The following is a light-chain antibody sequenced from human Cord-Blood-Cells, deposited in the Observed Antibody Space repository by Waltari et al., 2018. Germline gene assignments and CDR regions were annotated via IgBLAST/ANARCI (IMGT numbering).Light chain of an antibody. V-gene: IGKV3-20*01. CDR3: QQYGSSPGT. Sequence: EIVLTQSPGTLSLSPGERATLPCRASQSVSSSYLAWYQQKPAQAPRLLHYGASSMATGIPAGFRGSGAGTDFTLTISRMEPEDFAVYYCQQYGSSPGTFGEGTKVEIK. CDR1: QSVSSSY. J-gene: IGKJ1*01. CDR2: GAS.